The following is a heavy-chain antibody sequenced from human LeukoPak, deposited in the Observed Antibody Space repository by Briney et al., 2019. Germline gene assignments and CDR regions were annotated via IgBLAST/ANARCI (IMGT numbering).Heavy chain of an antibody. Sequence: GGSLRLFCAASGFTVSSNYMSWVRQAPGKGLEEVSVIYSGGSTYYADSVKGRFTISRDNSKNTLYLQMNSLRAEDTAVYYCAKDMVDTAMVPGYWGQGTLVTVSS. J-gene: IGHJ4*02. CDR3: AKDMVDTAMVPGY. CDR1: GFTVSSNY. D-gene: IGHD5-18*01. V-gene: IGHV3-53*05. CDR2: IYSGGST.